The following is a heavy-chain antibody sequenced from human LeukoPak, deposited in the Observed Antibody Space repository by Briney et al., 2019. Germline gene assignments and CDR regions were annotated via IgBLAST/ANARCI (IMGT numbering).Heavy chain of an antibody. J-gene: IGHJ5*02. CDR2: IDPSDSYT. CDR1: GYSFTSYW. D-gene: IGHD3-9*01. CDR3: ARLSDMLTGYYSNRFDP. Sequence: GESLKISCKGSGYSFTSYWISWVRQMPGKGLEWMGRIDPSDSYTNYSPSFQGHVTISVDKSFNTAYLQRNSLKASDTAIYYCARLSDMLTGYYSNRFDPWGQGTQVTVSS. V-gene: IGHV5-10-1*01.